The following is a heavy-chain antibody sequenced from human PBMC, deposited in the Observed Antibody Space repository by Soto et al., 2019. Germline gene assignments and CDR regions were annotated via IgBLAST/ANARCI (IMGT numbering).Heavy chain of an antibody. J-gene: IGHJ4*02. Sequence: EVQLLESGGGLVQPGGTLRLSCAASGFTFSGHTMSWVRQGPGKGLEWVSGVMGGGGGTYYADSVTGRFTISRDNSKNTLYLQMDSLRAEDTAVYYCAKGEGYCGTSGCFGDFAYWGQGTLVTVSS. CDR1: GFTFSGHT. CDR2: VMGGGGGT. D-gene: IGHD2-2*01. V-gene: IGHV3-23*01. CDR3: AKGEGYCGTSGCFGDFAY.